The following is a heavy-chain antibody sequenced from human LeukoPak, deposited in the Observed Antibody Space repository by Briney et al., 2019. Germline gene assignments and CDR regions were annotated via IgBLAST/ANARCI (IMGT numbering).Heavy chain of an antibody. D-gene: IGHD2-15*01. V-gene: IGHV3-9*01. CDR3: AKEVVAATLGNYYYYGMDV. J-gene: IGHJ6*02. Sequence: GGSLRLSCVASGFTFDDYAMHWVRQAPGKGLEWVSGISWNSGSIGYADSVKGRFTISRDNAKNSLYLQMNSLRAEDTALYYCAKEVVAATLGNYYYYGMDVWGQGTTVTVSS. CDR1: GFTFDDYA. CDR2: ISWNSGSI.